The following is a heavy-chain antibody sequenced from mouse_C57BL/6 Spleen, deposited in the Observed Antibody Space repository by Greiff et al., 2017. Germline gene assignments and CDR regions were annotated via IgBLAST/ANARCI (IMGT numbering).Heavy chain of an antibody. CDR2: INPNNGGT. J-gene: IGHJ1*03. V-gene: IGHV1-26*01. Sequence: EVQLQQSGPELVKPGASVKISCKASGYTFTDYYMNWVKQSHGKSLEWIGDINPNNGGTSYNQKFKGKATLTVDKSSSTAYMELRSLTSEDSAVYYCAREEIRSADVWGTGTTVTVSS. CDR1: GYTFTDYY. D-gene: IGHD1-1*01. CDR3: AREEIRSADV.